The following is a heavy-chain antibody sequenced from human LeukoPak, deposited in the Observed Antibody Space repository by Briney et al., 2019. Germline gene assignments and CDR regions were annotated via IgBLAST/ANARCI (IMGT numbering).Heavy chain of an antibody. J-gene: IGHJ4*02. D-gene: IGHD3-10*01. CDR2: IWYDGSNK. CDR1: GLSSSTYA. Sequence: GGSLRLSCAASGLSSSTYAISWVRQAPGKGLEWVAVIWYDGSNKYYADSVKGRFTISRDNSKNTLYLQMNSLRAEDTAVYYCARRGFGEPPGPIDYWGQGTLVTVSS. V-gene: IGHV3-33*08. CDR3: ARRGFGEPPGPIDY.